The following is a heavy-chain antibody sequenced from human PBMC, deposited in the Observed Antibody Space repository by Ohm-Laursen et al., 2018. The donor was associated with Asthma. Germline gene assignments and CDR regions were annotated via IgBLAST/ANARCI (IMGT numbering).Heavy chain of an antibody. CDR2: ISYDGSNK. Sequence: SLRLSCAASGFTFSSYGMHWVRQAPGKGLEWVAVISYDGSNKYYADSVKGRFTISRDNSKNTLYLQMSSLTSEDTAVYYCARKAGSCIVSTCYSLDFWGQGTLVTVSS. CDR1: GFTFSSYG. D-gene: IGHD2-15*01. J-gene: IGHJ4*02. CDR3: ARKAGSCIVSTCYSLDF. V-gene: IGHV3-30*03.